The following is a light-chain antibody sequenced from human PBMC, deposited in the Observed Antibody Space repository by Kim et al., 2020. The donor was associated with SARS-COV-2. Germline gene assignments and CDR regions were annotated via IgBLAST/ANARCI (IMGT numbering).Light chain of an antibody. CDR3: QQYYSYPIT. J-gene: IGKJ5*01. CDR1: QGIGSW. CDR2: GAS. Sequence: APVGDTVTLTCRASQGIGSWLAWYQQKPEQAPKSLIYGASSLQSGVPSRFSGSGSGTDFTLTISSLQPEDFAVYYCQQYYSYPITFGQGTRLEIK. V-gene: IGKV1D-16*01.